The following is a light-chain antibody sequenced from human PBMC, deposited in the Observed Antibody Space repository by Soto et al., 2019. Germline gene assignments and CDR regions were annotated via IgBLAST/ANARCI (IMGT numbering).Light chain of an antibody. CDR1: QTILDRSNNKNR. V-gene: IGKV4-1*01. J-gene: IGKJ5*01. CDR2: WAS. CDR3: QQYYALPIT. Sequence: IVMTQSPDSLAVSLGERATINCKSSQTILDRSNNKNRLVWYQQKPGQPPKLLISWASTRESGVPDRFGGSGSGTDFILTISSLQAEDVAVYYCQQYYALPITFGQGTRLEIK.